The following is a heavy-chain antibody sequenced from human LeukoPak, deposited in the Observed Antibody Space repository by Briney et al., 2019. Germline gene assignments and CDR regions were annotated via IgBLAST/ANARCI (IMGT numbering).Heavy chain of an antibody. CDR3: ARRDCVGNCYSNWFDP. CDR2: INPRGGST. Sequence: ASVKVSCKASGYTFTNYFMHWVRQAPGQGLEWMGIINPRGGSTGYAQKFQGRITMTTDMSTRTVYMELSSLESEDTAVYYCARRDCVGNCYSNWFDPWGQGTLVTVSS. D-gene: IGHD2-15*01. CDR1: GYTFTNYF. V-gene: IGHV1-46*01. J-gene: IGHJ5*02.